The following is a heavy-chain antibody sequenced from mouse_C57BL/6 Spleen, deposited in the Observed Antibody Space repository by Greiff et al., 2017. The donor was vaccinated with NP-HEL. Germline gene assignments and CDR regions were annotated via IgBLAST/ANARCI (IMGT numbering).Heavy chain of an antibody. D-gene: IGHD1-1*01. J-gene: IGHJ2*01. CDR3: ARSGGVYYGTSFFDY. CDR2: IYPGDGDT. Sequence: VQLQQSGPELVKPGASVKISCKASGYAFSSFWMNWVKQRPGKGLEWIGRIYPGDGDTKYNGKFKGKATLTADKSSSTAYMQLSSLTSEDSAVYFCARSGGVYYGTSFFDYWGQGTTLTVSS. CDR1: GYAFSSFW. V-gene: IGHV1-82*01.